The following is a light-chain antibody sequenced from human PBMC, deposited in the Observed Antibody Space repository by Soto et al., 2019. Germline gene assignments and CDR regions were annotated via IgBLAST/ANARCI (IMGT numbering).Light chain of an antibody. CDR2: GAS. CDR3: QQYGSSGT. J-gene: IGKJ1*01. V-gene: IGKV3-20*01. CDR1: QSVGNNY. Sequence: EIVLTQSPGTLLLSPGERATLSSRASQSVGNNYLAWYQPKPGKAPRLLIYGASNRATGIPDRFSGSGSGTDFTLPIRRLEPEDFAVYYCQQYGSSGTFGQGTKVDIK.